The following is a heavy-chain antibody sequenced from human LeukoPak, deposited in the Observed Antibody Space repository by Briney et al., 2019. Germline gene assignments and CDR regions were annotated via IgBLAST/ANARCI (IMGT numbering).Heavy chain of an antibody. D-gene: IGHD3-9*01. CDR3: ARAESYDILTGYLLDY. V-gene: IGHV3-11*01. Sequence: PGGSLRLSCAASGFTFSDYYMSWIRQAPGKGLEWVSYISSSGSTIYYADSVKGRFTISRDNAKNSLYLQMNSLRAEDTAVYCCARAESYDILTGYLLDYWGQGTLVTVSS. J-gene: IGHJ4*02. CDR2: ISSSGSTI. CDR1: GFTFSDYY.